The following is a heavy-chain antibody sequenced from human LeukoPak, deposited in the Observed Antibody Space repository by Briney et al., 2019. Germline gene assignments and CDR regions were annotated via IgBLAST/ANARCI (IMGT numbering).Heavy chain of an antibody. CDR1: GFTFNTYG. CDR2: ISYDGSNK. CDR3: AKDLYQLLSYYFYGMDV. V-gene: IGHV3-30*18. J-gene: IGHJ6*02. Sequence: PGASLRLSCAASGFTFNTYGLHWVRQAPGKGLEWVAVISYDGSNKYYADSVKGRFTISRDNSKNTLYLQMSSLRAEDTAVYYCAKDLYQLLSYYFYGMDVWGQGTRSPSP. D-gene: IGHD2-2*01.